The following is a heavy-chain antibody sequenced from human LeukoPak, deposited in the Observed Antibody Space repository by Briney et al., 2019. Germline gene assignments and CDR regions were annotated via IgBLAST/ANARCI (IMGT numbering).Heavy chain of an antibody. CDR1: GFTVSHYY. CDR3: ATLPNYSYGHPYYFDS. Sequence: TGGSLRLSCAASGFTVSHYYMTWVRQAPGKGLECVSVIYSGGSTYSADSVKGRFTISRDNSKNTLYLQMNSLRAEDTAVYYCATLPNYSYGHPYYFDSWGQGTLVTVSS. J-gene: IGHJ4*02. CDR2: IYSGGST. D-gene: IGHD5-18*01. V-gene: IGHV3-53*01.